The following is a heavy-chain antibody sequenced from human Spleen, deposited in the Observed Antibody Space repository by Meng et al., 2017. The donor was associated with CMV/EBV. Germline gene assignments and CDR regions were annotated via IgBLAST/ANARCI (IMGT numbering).Heavy chain of an antibody. V-gene: IGHV4-34*12. CDR2: IIHGGSP. CDR3: ARRPTGIDY. CDR1: GGSLSGAY. Sequence: QVQLQQGGAGLLKPSETLSLTCAVNGGSLSGAYWNWIRQPPGKGLEWIGEIIHGGSPSYNPSLKSRVTISIDTSKNQLSPMLSSVTAADTAVYYCARRPTGIDYWGQGTLVTVSS. D-gene: IGHD2-8*02. J-gene: IGHJ4*02.